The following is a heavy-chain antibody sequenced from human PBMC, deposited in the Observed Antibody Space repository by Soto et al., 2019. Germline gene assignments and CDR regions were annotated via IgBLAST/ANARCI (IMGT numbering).Heavy chain of an antibody. CDR1: GYTITSYY. J-gene: IGHJ6*02. D-gene: IGHD2-2*01. V-gene: IGHV1-46*01. Sequence: VKVSCNASGYTITSYYMHWVRQAPGQGLEWIGIINPSSSATRYSQKFQGRVTMTRDVSTSTVYMEMSGLRSEDTAVYYCARGYCSSGQCYSLYYYDMDVWGQGTTVTVSS. CDR3: ARGYCSSGQCYSLYYYDMDV. CDR2: INPSSSAT.